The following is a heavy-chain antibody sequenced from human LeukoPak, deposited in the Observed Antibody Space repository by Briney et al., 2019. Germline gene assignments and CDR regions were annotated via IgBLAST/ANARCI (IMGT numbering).Heavy chain of an antibody. CDR3: ANSPYCGGGCRQGDY. J-gene: IGHJ4*02. CDR2: ISGSDGST. D-gene: IGHD2-21*02. Sequence: PGGSLRLSCAASGFTFSSYAMSWVRQAPGKGLEWVSAISGSDGSTYYADSVKGWFTISRDNSKNTLYLQMNSLRAEDTAVYYCANSPYCGGGCRQGDYWGQGTLVTVSS. V-gene: IGHV3-23*01. CDR1: GFTFSSYA.